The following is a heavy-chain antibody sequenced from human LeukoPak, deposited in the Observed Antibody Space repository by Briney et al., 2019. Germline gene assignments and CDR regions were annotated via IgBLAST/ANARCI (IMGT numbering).Heavy chain of an antibody. D-gene: IGHD2-2*01. CDR3: ARDGGYCSSTSCYSAYYYMDV. Sequence: ASVKVSCKASGYTFTCYYMHWVRQAPGQGLEWMGWINPNSGGTNYAQKFQGRVTMTRDTSISTAYMELSRLRSDDTAVYYCARDGGYCSSTSCYSAYYYMDVWGKGTTVTVSS. CDR1: GYTFTCYY. CDR2: INPNSGGT. V-gene: IGHV1-2*02. J-gene: IGHJ6*03.